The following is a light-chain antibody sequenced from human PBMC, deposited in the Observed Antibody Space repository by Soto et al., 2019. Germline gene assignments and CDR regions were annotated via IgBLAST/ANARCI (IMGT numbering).Light chain of an antibody. CDR2: AGT. V-gene: IGLV2-11*01. J-gene: IGLJ3*02. CDR3: CSYAARDLWV. Sequence: QSALTQPGSVSGSPGQSVTISCTGTNNDIGGFNYVSWYQQLPGKAPKLVIYAGTKRPSGVSDRFSGSKSGNTASLTISGLQADDEADYFCCSYAARDLWVFGGGTKLTVL. CDR1: NNDIGGFNY.